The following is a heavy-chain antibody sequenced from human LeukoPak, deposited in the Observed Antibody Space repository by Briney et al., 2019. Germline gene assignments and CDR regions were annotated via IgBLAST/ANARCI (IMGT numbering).Heavy chain of an antibody. CDR1: GGSFSGYY. CDR2: INHSGST. Sequence: SETLSLTCAVYGGSFSGYYWSWIRQPPGKGLEWIGEINHSGSTNYNPSLKSRVTISVDTSKNQFSLKLNSVTAADTAVYYCARLPTAVAPFDYWGQGTLVTVSS. V-gene: IGHV4-34*01. J-gene: IGHJ4*02. CDR3: ARLPTAVAPFDY. D-gene: IGHD5-18*01.